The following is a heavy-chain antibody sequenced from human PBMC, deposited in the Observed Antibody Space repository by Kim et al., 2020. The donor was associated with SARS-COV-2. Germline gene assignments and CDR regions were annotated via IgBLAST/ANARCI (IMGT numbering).Heavy chain of an antibody. Sequence: GGSLRLSCAASGFTFSSYGMHWVRQAPGKGLEWVAVISYDGSNKYYADSVKGRFTISRDNSKNTLYLQMNSLRAEDTAVYYCAKGPNPLYYYYGMDVWGQGTTVTVSS. J-gene: IGHJ6*02. CDR3: AKGPNPLYYYYGMDV. V-gene: IGHV3-30*18. CDR2: ISYDGSNK. CDR1: GFTFSSYG. D-gene: IGHD7-27*01.